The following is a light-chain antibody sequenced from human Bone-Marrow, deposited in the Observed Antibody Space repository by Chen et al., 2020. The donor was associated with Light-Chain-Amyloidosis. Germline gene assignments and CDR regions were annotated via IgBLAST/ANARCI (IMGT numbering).Light chain of an antibody. V-gene: IGLV2-23*02. CDR3: SSYAGGTTFVI. J-gene: IGLJ2*01. CDR2: ADS. Sequence: QSALTQPASVSGSPGQSITISCTGTSSDVGSYNLVSWYQQHPGKVPNLMIYADSKRPSGVSDRFSGSKSGNTASLTISGLQAEDEADYYCSSYAGGTTFVIFGGGTKLTVL. CDR1: SSDVGSYNL.